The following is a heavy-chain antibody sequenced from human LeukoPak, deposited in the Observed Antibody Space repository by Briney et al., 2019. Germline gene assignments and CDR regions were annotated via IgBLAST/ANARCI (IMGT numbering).Heavy chain of an antibody. V-gene: IGHV3-21*01. CDR1: GFTFSSYS. CDR3: ASSGTRFSLNFRSDY. CDR2: ISSSSSYI. D-gene: IGHD3-9*01. Sequence: GGSLRLSCAASGFTFSSYSMNWVRQAPGKGLEWVSSISSSSSYIYYADSVKGRFTISRDNAKNSLYLQMNSLRAEDTAVYYCASSGTRFSLNFRSDYWGQGTLVTVSS. J-gene: IGHJ4*02.